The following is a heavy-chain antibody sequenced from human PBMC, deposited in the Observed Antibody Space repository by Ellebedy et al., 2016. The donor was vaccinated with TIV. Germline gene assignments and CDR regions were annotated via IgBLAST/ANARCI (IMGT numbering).Heavy chain of an antibody. CDR1: GGTFSSSV. J-gene: IGHJ1*01. CDR2: IIPFFGTT. D-gene: IGHD6-6*01. CDR3: ARDRDGSSSSDFQH. Sequence: AASVKVSCKASGGTFSSSVINWVRQAPGQGLEWMGGIIPFFGTTHYGQKFQGRVTMTADESTSTAYMELISLRSEDTAVYYCARDRDGSSSSDFQHWGPGTLVTVSS. V-gene: IGHV1-69*13.